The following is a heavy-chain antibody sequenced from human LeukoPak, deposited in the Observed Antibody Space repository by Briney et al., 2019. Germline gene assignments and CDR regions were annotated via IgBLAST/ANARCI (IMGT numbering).Heavy chain of an antibody. CDR2: IYHSGST. CDR1: GGSISSGGYY. CDR3: ARSPPTSWNLDY. Sequence: PSQTLSLTCTVSGGSISSGGYYWSWIRQPPGKGLEWIGYIYHSGSTYYNPSLKSRVTISVDRSKNQFSLKLSSVTAADTAVYYCARSPPTSWNLDYWGQGTLVTVSS. V-gene: IGHV4-30-2*01. J-gene: IGHJ4*02. D-gene: IGHD2-15*01.